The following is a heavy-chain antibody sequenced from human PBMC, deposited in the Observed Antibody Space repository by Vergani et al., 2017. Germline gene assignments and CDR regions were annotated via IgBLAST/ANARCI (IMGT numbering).Heavy chain of an antibody. CDR2: IYYSGST. D-gene: IGHD5-18*01. Sequence: QVQLQESGPGLVKPSETLSLTCTVSGGSISSYYWSWIRQPPGKGLEWIGYIYYSGSTYYNPSLKSRVTISVDTSKNQFSLKLSSVTAADTAVYYCARDSYGIGGPSGMDVWGQGTTVTVSS. J-gene: IGHJ6*02. CDR1: GGSISSYY. CDR3: ARDSYGIGGPSGMDV. V-gene: IGHV4-59*12.